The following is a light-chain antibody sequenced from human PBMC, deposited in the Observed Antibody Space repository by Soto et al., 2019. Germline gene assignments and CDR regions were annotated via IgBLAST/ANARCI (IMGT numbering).Light chain of an antibody. Sequence: IVLTQSPATLSVSQVERATLSFRASQGIFYNLAWYQQKPGQAPRLLIYDASNRATGIPARFSGSGSGTDFTLTISSLEPEDFAVYYCQQRSNWPPITFGQGTRLENK. J-gene: IGKJ5*01. CDR1: QGIFYN. CDR2: DAS. V-gene: IGKV3-11*01. CDR3: QQRSNWPPIT.